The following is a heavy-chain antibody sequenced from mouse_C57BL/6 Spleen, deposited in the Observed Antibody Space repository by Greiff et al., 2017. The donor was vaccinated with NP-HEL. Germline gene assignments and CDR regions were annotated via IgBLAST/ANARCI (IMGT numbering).Heavy chain of an antibody. D-gene: IGHD2-5*01. CDR2: ISSGGSYT. V-gene: IGHV5-6*02. CDR3: ARQGQGYSNFDY. CDR1: GFTFSSYG. Sequence: VKLMESGGDLVKPGGSLKLSCAASGFTFSSYGMSWVRQTPDKRLEWVATISSGGSYTYYPDSVKGRFTISRDNAKNTLYLQMSSLKSEDTAMYYCARQGQGYSNFDYWGQGTTLTVSS. J-gene: IGHJ2*01.